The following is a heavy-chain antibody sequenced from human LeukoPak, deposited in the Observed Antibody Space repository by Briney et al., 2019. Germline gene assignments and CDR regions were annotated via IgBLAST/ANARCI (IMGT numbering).Heavy chain of an antibody. D-gene: IGHD4-17*01. CDR1: GFTFSSYA. V-gene: IGHV3-23*01. CDR2: ISGSGGST. CDR3: ASSTVTRTDHFDY. J-gene: IGHJ4*02. Sequence: PGGSLRLSCAASGFTFSSYAMSWVRQAPGKGLDGVSAISGSGGSTYYADSVKGRFTISRDNSKNTLYLQMNSLRAEDTAVYYCASSTVTRTDHFDYWGQGTLVTVSS.